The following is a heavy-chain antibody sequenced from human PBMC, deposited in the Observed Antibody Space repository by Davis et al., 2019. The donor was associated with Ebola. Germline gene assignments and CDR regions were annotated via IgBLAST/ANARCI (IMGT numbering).Heavy chain of an antibody. Sequence: GESLKISCAASGFTFSSYSMNWVRQAPGKGLEWVSSISSSSSYIYYADSVKGRFTTSRDNAKNSLYLQMNSLRAEDTAVYYCARSIAVADDWGQGTLVTVSS. CDR3: ARSIAVADD. V-gene: IGHV3-21*01. CDR2: ISSSSSYI. D-gene: IGHD6-19*01. J-gene: IGHJ4*02. CDR1: GFTFSSYS.